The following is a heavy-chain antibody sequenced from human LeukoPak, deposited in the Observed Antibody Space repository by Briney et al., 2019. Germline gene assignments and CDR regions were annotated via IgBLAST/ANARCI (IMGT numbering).Heavy chain of an antibody. CDR1: GGSLSSTGQY. Sequence: TSETLSLTCTVSGGSLSSTGQYWVWIRQPPGKGLEFIGTLHYSGSTHYSPSLKSRATISVDRSKNQFSLKLSSVTSADTAVYYCARGESGQQLGVYYYGMDVWGQGTTVTVSS. J-gene: IGHJ6*02. V-gene: IGHV4-39*07. CDR3: ARGESGQQLGVYYYGMDV. D-gene: IGHD6-13*01. CDR2: LHYSGST.